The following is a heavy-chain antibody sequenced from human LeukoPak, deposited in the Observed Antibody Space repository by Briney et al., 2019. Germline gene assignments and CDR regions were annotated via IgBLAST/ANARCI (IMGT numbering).Heavy chain of an antibody. V-gene: IGHV3-48*04. CDR1: GFTFSSYS. CDR3: ARGGKAGAGDALDI. J-gene: IGHJ3*02. Sequence: PGGSLRLSCAASGFTFSSYSMNWVRQAPGKGLEWVSYISSSSSTIYYADSVKGRFTIPRDNARSSLFLQLSSLRAGDTGLDYCARGGKAGAGDALDIWGPGTMVTVSS. D-gene: IGHD4/OR15-4a*01. CDR2: ISSSSSTI.